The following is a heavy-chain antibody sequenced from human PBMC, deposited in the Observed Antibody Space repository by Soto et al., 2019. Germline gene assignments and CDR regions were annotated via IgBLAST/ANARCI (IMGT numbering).Heavy chain of an antibody. Sequence: QVQLVQSGAEVKKPGSSVKVSCNASGDTFSRYAISWVLQAPGQGLEWMGGIIPIFGTANYAQKFQGRVTTTAAESTSTAYMELSSLRSADTSGYYCARDGSGYRSRASPRDVWGQGTTVTVSS. V-gene: IGHV1-69*01. CDR2: IIPIFGTA. D-gene: IGHD3-22*01. J-gene: IGHJ6*02. CDR3: ARDGSGYRSRASPRDV. CDR1: GDTFSRYA.